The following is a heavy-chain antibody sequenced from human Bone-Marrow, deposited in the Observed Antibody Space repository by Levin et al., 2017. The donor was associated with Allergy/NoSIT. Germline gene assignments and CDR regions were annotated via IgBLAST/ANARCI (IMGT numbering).Heavy chain of an antibody. Sequence: LEASVKVSCKASGYTFTGYYMHWVRQAPGQGLDWMGCINPYTGDTNYAQRFQGRVTMTRDTSISTAYMELSRLRSDDTAVYYCAKDGDYGGITGTSSWGQGTLVTVSS. J-gene: IGHJ5*02. CDR1: GYTFTGYY. D-gene: IGHD4-23*01. CDR2: INPYTGDT. CDR3: AKDGDYGGITGTSS. V-gene: IGHV1-2*03.